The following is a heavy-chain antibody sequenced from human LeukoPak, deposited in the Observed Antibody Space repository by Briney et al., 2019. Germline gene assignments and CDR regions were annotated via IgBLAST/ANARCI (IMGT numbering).Heavy chain of an antibody. CDR2: INHSGST. D-gene: IGHD2-2*01. Sequence: SETLSLTCAVYGGSFSGYYWNWIRQPPGKGLEWIGEINHSGSTNYNPSLKSRVTISVDTSKNQFSLKLSSVTAADTAVYYCASGAAAIDYWGQGTLVTVSS. CDR3: ASGAAAIDY. J-gene: IGHJ4*02. V-gene: IGHV4-34*01. CDR1: GGSFSGYY.